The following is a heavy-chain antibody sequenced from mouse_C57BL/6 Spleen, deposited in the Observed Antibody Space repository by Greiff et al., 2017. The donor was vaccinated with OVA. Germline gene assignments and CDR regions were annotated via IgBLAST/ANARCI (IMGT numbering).Heavy chain of an antibody. CDR2: IYPGSGST. CDR3: ARAGSSPHWYFDV. Sequence: QVQLQQPGAELVKPGASVKMSCKASGYTFTSYWITWVKQRPEQGLEWIGDIYPGSGSTNYNEKFKSKATLTVDTSSSTAYMQLSSLTSEDSAVYYCARAGSSPHWYFDVWGTGTTVTVSS. D-gene: IGHD1-1*01. J-gene: IGHJ1*03. CDR1: GYTFTSYW. V-gene: IGHV1-55*01.